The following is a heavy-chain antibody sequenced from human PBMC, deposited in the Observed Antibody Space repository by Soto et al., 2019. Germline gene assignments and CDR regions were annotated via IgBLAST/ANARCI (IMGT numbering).Heavy chain of an antibody. CDR1: GFTFSTYD. CDR3: ARASGYYDTSGYYGTFYYYGMDV. Sequence: GGSLRLSCAASGFTFSTYDMNWVRQAPGKGLEWVSYISSSSSTIYYGDSVKGRFTISRDNGKNSLYLQMNSLRDDDTAMYYCARASGYYDTSGYYGTFYYYGMDVWGQGTTVTVSS. V-gene: IGHV3-48*02. D-gene: IGHD3-22*01. J-gene: IGHJ6*02. CDR2: ISSSSSTI.